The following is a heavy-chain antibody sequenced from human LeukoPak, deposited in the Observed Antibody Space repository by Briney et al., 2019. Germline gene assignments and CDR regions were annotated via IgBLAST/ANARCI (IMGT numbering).Heavy chain of an antibody. V-gene: IGHV3-7*05. CDR2: IKQDGSEK. D-gene: IGHD3-9*01. J-gene: IGHJ4*02. Sequence: GGSLRLSCAASGFTFSSYWMGWVRQAPGKGLERVANIKQDGSEKYYVDSVKGRFTISRDNSKNTLYLQMNSLRAEDTAVYYCASDNAGDYDILTGYYKYWGQGTLVTVSS. CDR3: ASDNAGDYDILTGYYKY. CDR1: GFTFSSYW.